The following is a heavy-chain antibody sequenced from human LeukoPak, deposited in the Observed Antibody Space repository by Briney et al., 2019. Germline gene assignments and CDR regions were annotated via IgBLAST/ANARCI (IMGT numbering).Heavy chain of an antibody. J-gene: IGHJ4*02. CDR2: ISSSGITI. CDR1: GFTFSDYY. Sequence: GGSLRLSCAASGFTFSDYYMSWIRQAPGKGLEWVSYISSSGITIHYADSVKGRFTISRDNAKNFLYLQMNSLRAEDTAVYYCARDGDYNWNYRSGFDYWGQGTLVTVSS. CDR3: ARDGDYNWNYRSGFDY. V-gene: IGHV3-11*04. D-gene: IGHD1-7*01.